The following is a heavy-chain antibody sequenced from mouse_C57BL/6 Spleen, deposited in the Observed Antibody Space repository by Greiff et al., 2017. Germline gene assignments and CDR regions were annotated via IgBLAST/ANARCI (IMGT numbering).Heavy chain of an antibody. Sequence: QVQLKQPGAELVKPGASVKLSCKASGYTFTSYWMQWVKQRPGQGLEWIGEIDPSDSYTNYNQKFKGKATLTVDTSSSTAYMQLSSLTSEDSAVYYCARGGTSRYFDVWGTGTTVTVSS. V-gene: IGHV1-50*01. J-gene: IGHJ1*03. CDR2: IDPSDSYT. CDR1: GYTFTSYW. CDR3: ARGGTSRYFDV. D-gene: IGHD3-3*01.